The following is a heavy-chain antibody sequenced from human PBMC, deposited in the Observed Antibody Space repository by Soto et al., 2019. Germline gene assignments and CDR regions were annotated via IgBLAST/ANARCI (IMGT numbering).Heavy chain of an antibody. CDR2: INAGNGNT. J-gene: IGHJ6*02. Sequence: GASVTVCCTASGYTFTSYAMHWVRQAPGQRLEWMGWINAGNGNTKYSQKFQGRVTITRDTSASTAYMELSSLKASDTAMYYCARLSNLDYYDSSGYKYYYYGMDVWGQGTTVTVSS. CDR1: GYTFTSYA. V-gene: IGHV1-3*01. D-gene: IGHD3-22*01. CDR3: ARLSNLDYYDSSGYKYYYYGMDV.